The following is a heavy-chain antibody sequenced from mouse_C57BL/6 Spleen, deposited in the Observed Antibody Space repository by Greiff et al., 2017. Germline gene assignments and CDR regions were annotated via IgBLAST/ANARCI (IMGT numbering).Heavy chain of an antibody. J-gene: IGHJ2*01. CDR2: INPSNGGT. CDR1: GYTFTSYW. CDR3: ARSPITTVEAFDY. Sequence: QVQLQQPGTELVKPGASVKLSCKASGYTFTSYWMHWVKQRPGQGLEWIGNINPSNGGTNYNEKFQSKATLTVDKSSSTAYMQLSSLTSEDSAVYYCARSPITTVEAFDYWGQGTTLTVSS. D-gene: IGHD1-1*01. V-gene: IGHV1-53*01.